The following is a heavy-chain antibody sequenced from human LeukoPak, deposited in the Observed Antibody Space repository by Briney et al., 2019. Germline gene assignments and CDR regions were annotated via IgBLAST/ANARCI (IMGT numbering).Heavy chain of an antibody. J-gene: IGHJ6*02. CDR1: GFTFSSYA. CDR2: ISSNGGST. CDR3: ARESIVVVVAVYYYYGMDV. V-gene: IGHV3-64*01. D-gene: IGHD2-15*01. Sequence: GGSLRLSCAASGFTFSSYAMHWVRQAPGKGLEYVPAISSNGGSTFYANSVKGRFTISRDNSKNTLYLQMGSLRGEDMAVYYCARESIVVVVAVYYYYGMDVWGQGTTVTVSS.